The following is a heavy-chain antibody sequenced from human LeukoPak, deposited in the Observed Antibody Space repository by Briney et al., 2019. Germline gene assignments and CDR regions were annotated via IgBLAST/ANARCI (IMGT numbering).Heavy chain of an antibody. Sequence: GASVKVSCKASGCTFTGYYMHWVRQAPGQGLEWMGWINPNSGGTNYAQKFQGRVTMTRDTSISTAYMELSRLRSDDTAVYYCARGAYYDFWSGGYDAFDIWGQGTMVTVSS. J-gene: IGHJ3*02. CDR2: INPNSGGT. V-gene: IGHV1-2*02. CDR3: ARGAYYDFWSGGYDAFDI. CDR1: GCTFTGYY. D-gene: IGHD3-3*01.